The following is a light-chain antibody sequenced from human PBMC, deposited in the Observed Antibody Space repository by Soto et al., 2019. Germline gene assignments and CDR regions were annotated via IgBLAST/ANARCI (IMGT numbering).Light chain of an antibody. CDR2: EVS. J-gene: IGLJ1*01. V-gene: IGLV2-14*01. Sequence: SALTQPASVSGSPGQSITISCTGSSSDIGGYSYVSWYQQHPGKAPKLMIYEVSNRPSGVSNRFSGSKSGNTASLTISGLQTEDEADYYCSSYTSGTTLGVFGSGTKLTVL. CDR3: SSYTSGTTLGV. CDR1: SSDIGGYSY.